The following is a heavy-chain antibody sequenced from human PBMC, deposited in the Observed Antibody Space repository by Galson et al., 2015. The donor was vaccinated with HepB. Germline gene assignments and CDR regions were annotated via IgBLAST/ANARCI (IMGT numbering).Heavy chain of an antibody. CDR1: GFTFSSYG. V-gene: IGHV3-23*01. CDR2: ISGSGGST. J-gene: IGHJ4*02. CDR3: AKLLRGLRSSSFDF. D-gene: IGHD3-16*01. Sequence: SLRLSCAVSGFTFSSYGMSWVRQAPGKGLEWVSGISGSGGSTFYADSVKGRFTISRDNSQDTLFLQMNSLRAEDTAVYYCAKLLRGLRSSSFDFWGQGTLVTVSS.